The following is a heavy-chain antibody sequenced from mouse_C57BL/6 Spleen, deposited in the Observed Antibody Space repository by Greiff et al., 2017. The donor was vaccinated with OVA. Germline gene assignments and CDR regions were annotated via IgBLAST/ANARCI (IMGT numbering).Heavy chain of an antibody. Sequence: VQRVESGPGLVQPSQSLSITCTVSGFLLTSYGVHWVRQSPGKGLEWLGVIWSGGSTDYNAAFISRLSISKDNSKSQVFFKMNSLQADDTAIYYCARREYGNYAMDYWGQGTSVTVSS. CDR1: GFLLTSYG. V-gene: IGHV2-2*01. D-gene: IGHD2-1*01. J-gene: IGHJ4*01. CDR2: IWSGGST. CDR3: ARREYGNYAMDY.